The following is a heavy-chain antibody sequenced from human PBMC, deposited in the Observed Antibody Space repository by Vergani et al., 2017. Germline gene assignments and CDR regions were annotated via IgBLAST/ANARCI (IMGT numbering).Heavy chain of an antibody. V-gene: IGHV4-30-4*01. CDR3: ARASRAFDWLLDY. Sequence: QVQLQESGPGLVKPSQTLSLTCTVSGGSISSGDHYWSWIRQSPGKGLEWIGYIYYSGSTYYNPSLKSRVTISVDTSKNQFSLKLSSVTAADTAVYYCARASRAFDWLLDYWGQGTLVTVAS. J-gene: IGHJ4*02. D-gene: IGHD3-9*01. CDR1: GGSISSGDHY. CDR2: IYYSGST.